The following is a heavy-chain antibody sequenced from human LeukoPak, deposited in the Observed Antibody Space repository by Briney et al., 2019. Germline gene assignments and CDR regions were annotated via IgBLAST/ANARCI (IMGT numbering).Heavy chain of an antibody. CDR1: GFTFSNYN. CDR2: ISSSSGII. J-gene: IGHJ6*02. V-gene: IGHV3-48*01. CDR3: ARGLMAYYYGMDV. Sequence: GGSLRLSCAASGFTFSNYNMNWVRQAPGKGLEWVSYISSSSGIIYYADSVKGRFTISRDNSKNTLYLQMNSLRAEDTAVYYCARGLMAYYYGMDVWGQGTTVTVSS. D-gene: IGHD3-10*01.